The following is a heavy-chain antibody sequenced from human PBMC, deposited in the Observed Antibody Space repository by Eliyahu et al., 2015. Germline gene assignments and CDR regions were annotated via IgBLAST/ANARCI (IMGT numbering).Heavy chain of an antibody. CDR2: ISPGGST. J-gene: IGHJ4*02. CDR1: GGSFRDYN. CDR3: ARGGIFEAGLSATYVPFDS. V-gene: IGHV4-34*01. Sequence: QVQLQQWGAGLLKPSETLSLTCAVYGGSFRDYNWNWIRXAPGKGLEWIGEISPGGSTGYNPSLKSRVTISVDMSTKQFALRLHSLTAADTGVYYCARGGIFEAGLSATYVPFDSWGQGTLVTVSP. D-gene: IGHD3-3*01.